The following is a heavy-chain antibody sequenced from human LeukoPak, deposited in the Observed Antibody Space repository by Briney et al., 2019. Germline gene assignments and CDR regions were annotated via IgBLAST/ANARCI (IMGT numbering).Heavy chain of an antibody. J-gene: IGHJ3*02. Sequence: PGGSLRLSCAASGFTFSNNWMSWVRQAPGKGLEWVANIKQDGSEKDYVDSVKGRFTISRDSAKKSLYLQMNSLRADDTAVYYCARGASVVAGNDNAFDIWGQGTMVTVSS. D-gene: IGHD6-19*01. V-gene: IGHV3-7*01. CDR3: ARGASVVAGNDNAFDI. CDR1: GFTFSNNW. CDR2: IKQDGSEK.